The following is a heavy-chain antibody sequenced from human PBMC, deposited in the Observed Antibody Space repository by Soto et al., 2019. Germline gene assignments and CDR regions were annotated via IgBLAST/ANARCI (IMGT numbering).Heavy chain of an antibody. CDR1: GFTFSNVW. V-gene: IGHV3-15*01. Sequence: EVQLAESGGDLVKSGGSLRLSCAASGFTFSNVWMSWVRQAPGKGLEWVGRIKNRRDGGTADYAAPVKGRSIISRDDSKNSLYLEMNSLTTEDTGVYYCASVNSRDAFDLWGQGTMVTVSS. D-gene: IGHD3-16*02. J-gene: IGHJ3*01. CDR3: ASVNSRDAFDL. CDR2: IKNRRDGGTA.